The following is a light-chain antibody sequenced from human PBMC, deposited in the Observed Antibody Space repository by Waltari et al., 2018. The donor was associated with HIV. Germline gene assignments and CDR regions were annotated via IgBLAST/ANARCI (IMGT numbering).Light chain of an antibody. V-gene: IGLV6-57*04. CDR2: EDN. CDR1: SGNIASNY. Sequence: NFKLTQPLSVSESPGKTVTISCTRSSGNIASNYVQWYQQLPGSAPTTVIYEDNQRPSGVPDRFSGSIDSSSNSASLTISGLKTEDEADYYCQSYDSNDPWVFGGGTKLTVL. J-gene: IGLJ3*02. CDR3: QSYDSNDPWV.